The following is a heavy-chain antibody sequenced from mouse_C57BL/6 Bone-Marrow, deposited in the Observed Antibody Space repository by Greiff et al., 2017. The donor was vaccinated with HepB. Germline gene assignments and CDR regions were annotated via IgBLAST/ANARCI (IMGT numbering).Heavy chain of an antibody. J-gene: IGHJ1*03. V-gene: IGHV5-4*01. CDR1: GFTFSSYA. CDR2: ISDGGSYT. Sequence: EVQLQESGGGLVKPGGSLKLSCAASGFTFSSYAMSWVRQTPEKRLEWVATISDGGSYTYYPDNVKGRFTISRDNAKNNLYLQMSHLKCEDTAMYYCARDYYGSSYSYWYFDVWGTGTTVTVSS. D-gene: IGHD1-1*01. CDR3: ARDYYGSSYSYWYFDV.